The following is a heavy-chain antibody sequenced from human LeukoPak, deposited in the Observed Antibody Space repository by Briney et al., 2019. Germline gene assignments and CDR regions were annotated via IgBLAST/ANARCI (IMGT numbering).Heavy chain of an antibody. CDR1: GGSIRSYY. D-gene: IGHD5-18*01. V-gene: IGHV4-4*08. CDR2: IFTCGSTNYNPT. Sequence: SETLSLTCSVSGGSIRSYYWSWIRQPPGKGLEWIGYIFTCGSTNYNPTNYNPSLKSRVSISVDTSKTHFSLKLSSVTAADTAVYYCARGGRRGYSYGYLNWFDPWGQGTLVTVSS. J-gene: IGHJ5*02. CDR3: ARGGRRGYSYGYLNWFDP.